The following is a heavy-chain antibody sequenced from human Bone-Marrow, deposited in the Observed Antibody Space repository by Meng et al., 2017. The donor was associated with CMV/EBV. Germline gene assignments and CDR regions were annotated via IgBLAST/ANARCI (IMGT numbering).Heavy chain of an antibody. Sequence: SGGTFSSYGISWVRQAPGQGLEWMGGIIPILGIANYAQKFQGRVTITADKSTSTAYMELSSLRSEDTAVYYCARKMAAGSEGVAWFDPWGQGTLVTVS. D-gene: IGHD6-13*01. CDR3: ARKMAAGSEGVAWFDP. CDR1: GGTFSSYG. J-gene: IGHJ5*02. CDR2: IIPILGIA. V-gene: IGHV1-69*10.